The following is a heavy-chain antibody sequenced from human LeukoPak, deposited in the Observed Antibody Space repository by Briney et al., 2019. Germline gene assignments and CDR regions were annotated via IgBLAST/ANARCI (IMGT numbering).Heavy chain of an antibody. J-gene: IGHJ4*02. Sequence: SVKLSCKASGGTFSSYAISWDRQAPGQGLEWMGGIIPIVGTANYAQKFQGRVTMTTNTTISTAYMELSSLRSEDTAVYYCARGVEYSSSSILWGQGTLVTVSS. D-gene: IGHD6-6*01. CDR3: ARGVEYSSSSIL. CDR2: IIPIVGTA. CDR1: GGTFSSYA. V-gene: IGHV1-69*05.